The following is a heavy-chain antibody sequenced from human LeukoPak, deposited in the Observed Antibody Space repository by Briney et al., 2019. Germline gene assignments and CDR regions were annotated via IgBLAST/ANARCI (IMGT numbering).Heavy chain of an antibody. Sequence: KSSETLSLTCTVSSYSISSGYFRGWIRQAPGKGLEWIGSIYHSGSTYFNPSLKSRVTISVDTSRNQFSLKLSSVTAADTAVYYCARSPIGIVGAGGAFDIWGQGTMVTVSS. J-gene: IGHJ3*02. CDR3: ARSPIGIVGAGGAFDI. CDR1: SYSISSGYF. D-gene: IGHD1-26*01. V-gene: IGHV4-38-2*02. CDR2: IYHSGST.